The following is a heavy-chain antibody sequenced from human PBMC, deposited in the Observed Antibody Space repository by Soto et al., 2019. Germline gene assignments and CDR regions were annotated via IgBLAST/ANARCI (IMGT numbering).Heavy chain of an antibody. CDR3: ASGWQLHY. Sequence: LSQTLSLTCAISGDSVSSNTAAWNWIRQSPSRGLEWLGRTYYRSEWYNDYAESVKSRITINPDTSKNQYSLQLNSVTPEDTAVYFCASGWQLHYWGQGTLVTVSS. J-gene: IGHJ4*02. CDR2: TYYRSEWYN. D-gene: IGHD2-15*01. CDR1: GDSVSSNTAA. V-gene: IGHV6-1*01.